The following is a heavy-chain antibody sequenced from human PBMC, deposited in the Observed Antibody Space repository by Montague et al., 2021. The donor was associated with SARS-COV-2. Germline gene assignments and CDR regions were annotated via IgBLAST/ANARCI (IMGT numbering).Heavy chain of an antibody. CDR1: GGSISSSNYY. Sequence: SETLSLTCTVSGGSISSSNYYWGWIRQPPGKGLEWIGTIYYSGSTYYNPSLKRRVTISVDTSKNQFSLKLSSVTAADTAVYYCARQGGDIVVVIAIRGPYYFDYWGQGTLVTVSS. CDR2: IYYSGST. D-gene: IGHD2-21*01. V-gene: IGHV4-39*01. J-gene: IGHJ4*02. CDR3: ARQGGDIVVVIAIRGPYYFDY.